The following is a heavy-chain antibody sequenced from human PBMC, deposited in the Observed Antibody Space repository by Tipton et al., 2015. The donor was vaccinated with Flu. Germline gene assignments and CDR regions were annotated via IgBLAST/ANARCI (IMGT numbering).Heavy chain of an antibody. CDR3: ARAITMVRGVIQIPKGMDV. D-gene: IGHD3-10*01. Sequence: QLVQSGAEVKKPGASVKVSCKASGYTFTGYYMHWVRQAPGQGLEWMGWINPNSGGTNYAQKFQGRVTMTRDTSISTAYMELSRLRSDDTAVYYCARAITMVRGVIQIPKGMDVWGQGTTVTVSS. CDR2: INPNSGGT. V-gene: IGHV1-2*02. CDR1: GYTFTGYY. J-gene: IGHJ6*02.